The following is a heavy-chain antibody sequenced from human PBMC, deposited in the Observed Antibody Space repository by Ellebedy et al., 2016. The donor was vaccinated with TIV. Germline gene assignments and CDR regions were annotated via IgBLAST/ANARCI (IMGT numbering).Heavy chain of an antibody. V-gene: IGHV3-7*01. J-gene: IGHJ4*02. Sequence: GESLKISXAASGFTFSSYWMSWVRQAPGKGLGWVANIKQDGSEKYYVDSVKGRFTISRDNAKNSLYLQMNSLRAEDTAVYYCAREDRGFYFDYWGQGTLVTVSS. CDR2: IKQDGSEK. CDR1: GFTFSSYW. D-gene: IGHD3-10*01. CDR3: AREDRGFYFDY.